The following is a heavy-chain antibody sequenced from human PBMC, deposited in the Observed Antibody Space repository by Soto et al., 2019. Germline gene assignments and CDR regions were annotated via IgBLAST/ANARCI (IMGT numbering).Heavy chain of an antibody. V-gene: IGHV3-23*01. CDR1: GFTFSSYA. CDR2: ISGSGGST. Sequence: GGSLRLSCAASGFTFSSYAMSWVRQAPGKGLEWVSAISGSGGSTYYADSVKGRFTISRDNSKNTLYLQMNSLRAEDTAVYYCAKDVTITDDILTGYQYYYYYGMDVWGQGTTVTVSS. CDR3: AKDVTITDDILTGYQYYYYYGMDV. D-gene: IGHD3-9*01. J-gene: IGHJ6*02.